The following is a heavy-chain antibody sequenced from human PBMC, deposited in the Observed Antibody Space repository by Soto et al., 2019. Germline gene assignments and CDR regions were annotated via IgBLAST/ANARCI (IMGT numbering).Heavy chain of an antibody. D-gene: IGHD5-18*01. J-gene: IGHJ6*02. CDR2: IRSKAYGGTT. V-gene: IGHV3-49*03. Sequence: PGGSLRLSCTASGFTFGDYAMSWFRQAPGKGLEWVGFIRSKAYGGTTEYAASVKGRFTISRDDSKSIAYLQMNSLKTEDTAVYYCTRELVDTAMDSYYYYGMDVWGQGTTVTVSS. CDR3: TRELVDTAMDSYYYYGMDV. CDR1: GFTFGDYA.